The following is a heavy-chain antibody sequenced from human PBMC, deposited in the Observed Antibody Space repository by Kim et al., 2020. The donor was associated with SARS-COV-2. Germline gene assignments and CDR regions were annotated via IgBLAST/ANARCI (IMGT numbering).Heavy chain of an antibody. D-gene: IGHD3-16*01. J-gene: IGHJ3*02. CDR2: IYPGDSDT. CDR3: ARHLGQSTSDAFDI. V-gene: IGHV5-51*01. CDR1: GYRFITYW. Sequence: GESLKISCKGSGYRFITYWIGWVRQMPGKGLEWMGIIYPGDSDTRYSPSFQGQVTISADKSINTAYLQWSSLKASDTAMYYCARHLGQSTSDAFDIWGQGTMVTVSS.